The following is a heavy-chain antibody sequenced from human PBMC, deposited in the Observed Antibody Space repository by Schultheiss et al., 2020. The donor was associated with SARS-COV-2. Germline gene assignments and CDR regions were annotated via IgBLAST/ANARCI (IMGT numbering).Heavy chain of an antibody. CDR3: ASRGSDSSRWYYYYGMDV. CDR1: GGTFSSYA. J-gene: IGHJ6*02. CDR2: ISAYNGNT. D-gene: IGHD6-13*01. Sequence: ASVKVSCKASGGTFSSYAISWVRQAPGQGLEWMGWISAYNGNTNYAQKFQGRVTMTRDTTINTAYMELNSLRLDDTAVYYCASRGSDSSRWYYYYGMDVWGQGTTVTVSS. V-gene: IGHV1-18*01.